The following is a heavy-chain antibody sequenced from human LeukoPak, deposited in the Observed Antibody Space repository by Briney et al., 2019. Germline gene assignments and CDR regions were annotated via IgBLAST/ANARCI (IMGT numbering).Heavy chain of an antibody. D-gene: IGHD3-22*01. CDR1: GGTFSSYA. J-gene: IGHJ4*02. CDR2: IIPIFGTA. Sequence: GASVKVSCKASGGTFSSYAISWVQQAPGQGLEWMGGIIPIFGTANYAQKFQGRVTITTDESTSTAYMELSSLRSEDTAVYYCASPDSSGFVFDYWGQGTLVTVSS. V-gene: IGHV1-69*05. CDR3: ASPDSSGFVFDY.